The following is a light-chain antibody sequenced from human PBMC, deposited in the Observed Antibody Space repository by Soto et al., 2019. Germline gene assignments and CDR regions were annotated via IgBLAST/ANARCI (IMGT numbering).Light chain of an antibody. CDR2: DAS. CDR1: PSISRW. CDR3: QQYNSYSTFGPAT. V-gene: IGKV1-5*01. Sequence: DIQMTQSPSTLSASVGDRVTITCRASPSISRWLAWYQQKPGKAPNLLIYDASSLESGVPSRFSGSGSGTEFTLTISSLQPDDFATYYCQQYNSYSTFGPATFGQGTKVDIK. J-gene: IGKJ1*01.